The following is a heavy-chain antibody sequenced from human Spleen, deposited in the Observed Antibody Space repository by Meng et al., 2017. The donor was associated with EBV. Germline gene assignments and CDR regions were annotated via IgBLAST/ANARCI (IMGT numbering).Heavy chain of an antibody. D-gene: IGHD2-15*01. CDR2: IYHSGST. CDR3: ARSATGWFFYYDY. CDR1: GVSITTGGYS. V-gene: IGHV4-30-2*01. Sequence: QRPPPESGSGLVKPSQTLSLPLAVPGVSITTGGYSWSRVRQPPGKGLEWIGHIYHSGSTYYNPSVKSRVIMSVDRSKNQFSLKLTSVTAADTAVYYCARSATGWFFYYDYWGQGTLVTVSS. J-gene: IGHJ4*02.